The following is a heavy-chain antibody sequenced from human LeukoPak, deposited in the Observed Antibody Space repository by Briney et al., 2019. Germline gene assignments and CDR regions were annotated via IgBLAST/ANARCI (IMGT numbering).Heavy chain of an antibody. CDR1: GYTFTSYD. J-gene: IGHJ4*02. D-gene: IGHD1-26*01. V-gene: IGHV1-8*01. CDR3: ARGCSGSYGY. Sequence: ASVKVSGKASGYTFTSYDINWGRQAAGQGGEWMGWMNPNSGNTGYAQKFQGRVTMTRNTSISTAYMELSSLRSEDTAVYYCARGCSGSYGYWGQGTLVTVSS. CDR2: MNPNSGNT.